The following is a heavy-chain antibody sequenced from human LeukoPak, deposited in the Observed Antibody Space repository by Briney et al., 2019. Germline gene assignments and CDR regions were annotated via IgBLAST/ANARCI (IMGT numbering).Heavy chain of an antibody. D-gene: IGHD4-17*01. Sequence: PAGSLRLSCAASGFTFSSYKMNWVRQAPGKGLEWVSYISSSSSTIYYADYVKGRFTISRDNAKNSLYLQVNSLRAEDTAVYYCARDDYGGYYYYYGMDVWGQGTTVTVSS. CDR1: GFTFSSYK. J-gene: IGHJ6*02. V-gene: IGHV3-48*03. CDR3: ARDDYGGYYYYYGMDV. CDR2: ISSSSSTI.